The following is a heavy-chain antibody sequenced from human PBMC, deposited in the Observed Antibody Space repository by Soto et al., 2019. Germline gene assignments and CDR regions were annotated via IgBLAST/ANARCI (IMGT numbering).Heavy chain of an antibody. D-gene: IGHD5-12*01. CDR1: GFTFSSYS. Sequence: GGSLRLSCAASGFTFSSYSMNWVRQAPGKGLEWVSSISSSSYIYYADSVKGRFTISRDNAKNSLYLQMNSLRAEDTAVYYCAREQADIVATRPYYYYGMDVWGQGTTVTVSS. CDR2: ISSSSYI. V-gene: IGHV3-21*01. J-gene: IGHJ6*02. CDR3: AREQADIVATRPYYYYGMDV.